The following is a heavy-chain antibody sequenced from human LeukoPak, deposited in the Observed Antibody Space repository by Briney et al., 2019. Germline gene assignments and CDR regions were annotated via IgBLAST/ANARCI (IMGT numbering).Heavy chain of an antibody. V-gene: IGHV4-34*01. CDR3: ARHYYYGMDV. Sequence: SETLSLTCAVYGGSFSGYYWSWTRQPPGKGLEWIGEINHSGSTNYNPSLKSRVTISVDTSKNQFSLKLSSVTAADTAVYYCARHYYYGMDVWGQGTTVTVSS. CDR2: INHSGST. J-gene: IGHJ6*02. CDR1: GGSFSGYY.